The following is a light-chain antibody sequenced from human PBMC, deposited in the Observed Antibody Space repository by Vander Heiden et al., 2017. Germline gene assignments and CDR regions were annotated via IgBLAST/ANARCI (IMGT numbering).Light chain of an antibody. J-gene: IGLJ3*02. Sequence: FKLTQPHSVPESPGKTVTISCTASSGSIASNYVQGYQQRPGSAPTTVIYEDKYRPSGVPDRFSGSIDSSSNSASLTIAGLKTEDEGDYFCQTYDSNNWVFGGGTKLTVL. CDR3: QTYDSNNWV. CDR2: EDK. CDR1: SGSIASNY. V-gene: IGLV6-57*02.